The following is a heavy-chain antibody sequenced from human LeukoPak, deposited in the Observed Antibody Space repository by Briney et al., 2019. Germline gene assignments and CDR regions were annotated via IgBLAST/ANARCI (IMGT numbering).Heavy chain of an antibody. V-gene: IGHV3-21*01. CDR3: AREVSGVYLDY. Sequence: GGSLRLSCAGSGFSFSSYSMNWVRQAPGKGLEWVSSISSSSSYIYYADSVKGRFTTSRDNAKNSLYLQMNSLRAEDTAVYYCAREVSGVYLDYWGQGTLVTVSS. D-gene: IGHD6-13*01. CDR2: ISSSSSYI. J-gene: IGHJ4*02. CDR1: GFSFSSYS.